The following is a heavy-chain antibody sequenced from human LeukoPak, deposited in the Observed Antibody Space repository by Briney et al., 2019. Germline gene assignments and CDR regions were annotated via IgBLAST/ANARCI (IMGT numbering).Heavy chain of an antibody. D-gene: IGHD6-13*01. CDR3: AKDRSSWYYPFDY. CDR2: ISGGGHNT. V-gene: IGHV3-23*01. Sequence: GSLRLSCAASGFTFSSYAMSWVRQAPGKGLEWVSVISGGGHNTYYADSVKGRFTISRDNSRNTLYLQMNSLRAEDTAVYYCAKDRSSWYYPFDYWGQGTLVTVSS. J-gene: IGHJ4*02. CDR1: GFTFSSYA.